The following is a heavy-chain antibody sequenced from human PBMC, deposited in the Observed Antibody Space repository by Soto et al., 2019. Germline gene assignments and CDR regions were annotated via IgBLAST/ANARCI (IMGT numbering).Heavy chain of an antibody. CDR1: GGSISSSNW. D-gene: IGHD4-17*01. V-gene: IGHV4-4*02. Sequence: QVQLQESGPGLVKPSGTLSLTCAVSGGSISSSNWWSWVRQPPGKGLEWIGEIYHSGSTNYNPSLKSRVTTSVDKSKNQCSLKLSSVTSSDTAVYYCARDYGDYVMDVWGQGPTVTVSS. CDR3: ARDYGDYVMDV. J-gene: IGHJ6*02. CDR2: IYHSGST.